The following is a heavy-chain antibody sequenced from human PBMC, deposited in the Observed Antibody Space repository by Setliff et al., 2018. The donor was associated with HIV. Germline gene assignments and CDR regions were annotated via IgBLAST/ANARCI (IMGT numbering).Heavy chain of an antibody. D-gene: IGHD3-10*01. J-gene: IGHJ3*02. CDR3: ARMYYYSSGSYFNRGHDAFDI. V-gene: IGHV1-8*01. Sequence: ASVKVSCKASGYTFTNHYTNYDINWVRQATGQGLEWMGWMNPNSGDTGYAQKFQGRVTMATNTSINTAYMELSSLRSEDTAVYYCARMYYYSSGSYFNRGHDAFDIWGQGTMVTVSS. CDR1: GYTFTNHYTNYD. CDR2: MNPNSGDT.